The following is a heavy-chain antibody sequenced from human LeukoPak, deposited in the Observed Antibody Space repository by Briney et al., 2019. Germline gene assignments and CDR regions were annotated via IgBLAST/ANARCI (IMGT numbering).Heavy chain of an antibody. Sequence: GGSLRLSCAASGFTFSDYYMSWIRQAPGKGLEWVSYISSSGSTIYYADSVKGRFTISRDNAKNSLYLQMNSLRAEDTAVYYCAREGISCSGGSCYAHFDYWGQGTLVTVSS. CDR2: ISSSGSTI. J-gene: IGHJ4*02. CDR1: GFTFSDYY. V-gene: IGHV3-11*04. D-gene: IGHD2-15*01. CDR3: AREGISCSGGSCYAHFDY.